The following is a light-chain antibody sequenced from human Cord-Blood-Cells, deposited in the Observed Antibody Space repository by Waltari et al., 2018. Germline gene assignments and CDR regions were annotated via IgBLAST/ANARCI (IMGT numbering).Light chain of an antibody. Sequence: DIQMTQSPSSLSASVGDRVTITCRASQSISSYLNWYQQKPGKAPKLLIYAASSLQSGVPSRIIGSGSGTDFTLTISSLQPEDFATYYCQQSYSTPLAFGGGTKVEIK. CDR3: QQSYSTPLA. CDR2: AAS. J-gene: IGKJ4*01. CDR1: QSISSY. V-gene: IGKV1-39*01.